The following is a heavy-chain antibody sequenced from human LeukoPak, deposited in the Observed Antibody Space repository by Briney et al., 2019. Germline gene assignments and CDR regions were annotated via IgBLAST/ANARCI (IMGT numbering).Heavy chain of an antibody. J-gene: IGHJ6*03. CDR1: GGTFSSYA. D-gene: IGHD6-6*01. CDR2: IIPIFGTA. CDR3: AREAARPYYYYYYMDV. V-gene: IGHV1-69*05. Sequence: SLKLSCKASGGTFSSYAISWVRQAPGQGLEWMGGIIPIFGTANYAQKFQGRVTITTDESTSTAYMELSSLRSEDTAVYYCAREAARPYYYYYYMDVWGKGTTVTVSS.